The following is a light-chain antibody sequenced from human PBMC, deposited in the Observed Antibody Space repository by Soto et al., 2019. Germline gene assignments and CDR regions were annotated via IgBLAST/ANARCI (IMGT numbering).Light chain of an antibody. J-gene: IGLJ2*01. CDR3: CSYAGTSTFV. CDR2: GVT. V-gene: IGLV2-23*02. Sequence: QSALTQPASVSGSPGQSITISCTGTSSDVGSYNFVSWYQQHPGKGPQLIIYGVTKRPSGVSIRFSGSKSVNTASLTIAGLQAEDEADYYCCSYAGTSTFVFGGGTKLTVL. CDR1: SSDVGSYNF.